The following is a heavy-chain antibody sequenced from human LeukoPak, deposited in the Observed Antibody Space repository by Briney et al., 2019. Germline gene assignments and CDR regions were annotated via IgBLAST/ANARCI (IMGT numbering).Heavy chain of an antibody. J-gene: IGHJ6*02. Sequence: SETLSLTCTVSGGSISSYYWSWIRQPPGKGLEWIGYIYYSGSTNYNPSLKSRVTISVDTSKNQFSLKLSSVTAADTAVYYCARDWVDCSSTSCYGRCYYYGMDVWGQGTTVTVSS. V-gene: IGHV4-59*01. CDR3: ARDWVDCSSTSCYGRCYYYGMDV. CDR1: GGSISSYY. CDR2: IYYSGST. D-gene: IGHD2-2*01.